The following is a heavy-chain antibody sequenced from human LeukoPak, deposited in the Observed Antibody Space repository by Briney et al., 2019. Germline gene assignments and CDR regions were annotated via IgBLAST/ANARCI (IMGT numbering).Heavy chain of an antibody. Sequence: SETLSLTCTVSGGSIGSSSYYWGWIRQPPGKGLEWIGSIYYSGSTYYNPSLKSRVTISVDTSKNQFSLKLSSVTAADTAVYYCASGDLEFDYWGQGTLVTVSS. J-gene: IGHJ4*02. D-gene: IGHD2-21*02. CDR3: ASGDLEFDY. CDR1: GGSIGSSSYY. CDR2: IYYSGST. V-gene: IGHV4-39*01.